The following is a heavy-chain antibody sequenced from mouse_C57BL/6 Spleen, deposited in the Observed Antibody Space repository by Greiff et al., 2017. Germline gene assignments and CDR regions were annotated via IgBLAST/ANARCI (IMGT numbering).Heavy chain of an antibody. V-gene: IGHV1-55*01. Sequence: VQLQQPGAELVKPGASVKMSCKASGYTFTSYWITWVKQRPGQGLEWIGDIYPGSGSTNYNEKFKSKATLTVDTSSSTAYMQLSSLTSEDAAVYYCASGRQDYAMDYWGQGTSVTVSS. J-gene: IGHJ4*01. CDR2: IYPGSGST. CDR3: ASGRQDYAMDY. D-gene: IGHD2-12*01. CDR1: GYTFTSYW.